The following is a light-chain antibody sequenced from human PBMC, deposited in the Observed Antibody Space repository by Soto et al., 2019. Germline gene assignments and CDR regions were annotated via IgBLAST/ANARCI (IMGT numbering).Light chain of an antibody. V-gene: IGLV1-44*01. CDR2: TTD. J-gene: IGLJ1*01. Sequence: QSALAQPPSASGTPGQRVTISCSGSSSNIGSYTVHWFQQLPGAAPKPLIYTTDQRPSGVPDRFSGSKSGTSASLAISGLQSEDEADYYCAAWDDGLNGHVFGSGTKVTV. CDR1: SSNIGSYT. CDR3: AAWDDGLNGHV.